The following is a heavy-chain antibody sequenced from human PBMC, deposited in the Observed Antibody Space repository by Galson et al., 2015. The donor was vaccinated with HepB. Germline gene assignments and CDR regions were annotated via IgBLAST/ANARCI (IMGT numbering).Heavy chain of an antibody. CDR1: GFTFSGSA. V-gene: IGHV3-73*01. CDR3: TREPPLGELSFSLSY. Sequence: SLRLSCAASGFTFSGSAMHWVRQASGKGLEWVGRIRSKANSYATAYAASVKGRFTISRDDSKNTAYLQMNSLKTEDTAVYYCTREPPLGELSFSLSYWGQGTLVTVSS. D-gene: IGHD3-16*02. J-gene: IGHJ4*02. CDR2: IRSKANSYAT.